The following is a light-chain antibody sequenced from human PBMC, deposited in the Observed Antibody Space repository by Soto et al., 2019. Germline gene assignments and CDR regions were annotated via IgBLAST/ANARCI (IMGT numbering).Light chain of an antibody. Sequence: QSVLTQPPSASGTPGQRVTISCSGSSSNIGSNYVYWYQQLPGTAPKLLIYRNNQRPSGVPDRFSGSKSGTSASLAISGLRSDDEADYYCAAWDDSLSGPSYVFGTGTKVTVL. J-gene: IGLJ1*01. CDR3: AAWDDSLSGPSYV. CDR2: RNN. V-gene: IGLV1-47*01. CDR1: SSNIGSNY.